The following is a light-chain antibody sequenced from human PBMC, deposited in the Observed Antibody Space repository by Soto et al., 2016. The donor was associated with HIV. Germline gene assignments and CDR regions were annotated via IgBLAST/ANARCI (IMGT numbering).Light chain of an antibody. CDR2: GKD. V-gene: IGLV3-19*01. CDR3: LSREQIDSHNYV. CDR1: SLRTYY. Sequence: SSELTQDPAVSVALGQTVNITCQGDSLRTYYASWYQQKPGQAPVLVMFGKDKRPSGIPARFSGSSSGNPAYLTITGAQAEDEADYYCLSREQIDSHNYVFGTGTRVTVL. J-gene: IGLJ1*01.